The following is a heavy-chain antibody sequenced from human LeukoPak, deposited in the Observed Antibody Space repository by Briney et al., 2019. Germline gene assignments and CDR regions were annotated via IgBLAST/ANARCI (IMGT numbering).Heavy chain of an antibody. D-gene: IGHD2-2*01. J-gene: IGHJ6*02. Sequence: GGFLRLSCAASGFTFSSYAMSWVRQAPGKGLEWVSVIYSGGSTYYADSVKGRFTISRDNSKNTLYLQMNSLRAEDTAVYYCARGDGDSTSYGYYYYYGMDVWGQGTTVTVSS. V-gene: IGHV3-53*01. CDR2: IYSGGST. CDR1: GFTFSSYA. CDR3: ARGDGDSTSYGYYYYYGMDV.